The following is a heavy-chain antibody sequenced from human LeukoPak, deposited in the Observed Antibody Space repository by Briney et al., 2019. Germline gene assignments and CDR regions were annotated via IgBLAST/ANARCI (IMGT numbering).Heavy chain of an antibody. J-gene: IGHJ4*02. CDR2: IYTSGST. D-gene: IGHD3-22*01. CDR1: GGSISSGSYY. Sequence: PSETLSLTCTVSGGSISSGSYYWSWIRQPAGKGLEWIGRIYTSGSTNYNPSLKSRVTISVDTSKNQFSLKLSSVTAADTAVYYCARDRGSTYYYDSNGYYSDYWGQGTLVTVSS. CDR3: ARDRGSTYYYDSNGYYSDY. V-gene: IGHV4-61*02.